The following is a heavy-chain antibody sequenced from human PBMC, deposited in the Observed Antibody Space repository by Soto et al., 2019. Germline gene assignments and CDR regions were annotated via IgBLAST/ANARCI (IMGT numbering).Heavy chain of an antibody. CDR2: VEYGGST. J-gene: IGHJ5*02. V-gene: IGHV4-39*01. D-gene: IGHD3-10*02. CDR3: ARHVRGAVTMNWFDP. CDR1: GGSIISSNFY. Sequence: SETLSFTCTVSGGSIISSNFYWGWIRQPPGKGLEWIGSVEYGGSTYDNPSLKSRVTLSADTSKNQFSLKLTSVTAADTAIYYCARHVRGAVTMNWFDPWGHGTLVTVSS.